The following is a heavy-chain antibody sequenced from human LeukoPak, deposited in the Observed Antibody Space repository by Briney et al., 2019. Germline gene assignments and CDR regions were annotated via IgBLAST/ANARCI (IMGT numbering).Heavy chain of an antibody. CDR3: ARDASSIAARLTFYYFDY. V-gene: IGHV3-30-3*01. Sequence: HPGGSLRLSCAASGFTFSSYAMHWVRQAPGKGLEWVAVISYDGSNKYYADSVKGRFTISRDNSKNTLYLQMNSLRAEDTAVYYCARDASSIAARLTFYYFDYWGQGTQVTVSS. CDR2: ISYDGSNK. J-gene: IGHJ4*02. CDR1: GFTFSSYA. D-gene: IGHD6-6*01.